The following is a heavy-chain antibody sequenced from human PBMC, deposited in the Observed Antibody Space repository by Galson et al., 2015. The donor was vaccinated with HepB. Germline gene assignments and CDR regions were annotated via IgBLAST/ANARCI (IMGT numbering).Heavy chain of an antibody. CDR3: ARRVDYYDSSGYYPTLLN. Sequence: SVKVSCKASGYTFTSYYMHWVRQAPGQGLEWMGIINPSGGSTSYAQKFQGRDTMTRDTSTSTVYMELSSLRSEDAAVYYCARRVDYYDSSGYYPTLLNWGQGTLVTVSS. CDR2: INPSGGST. CDR1: GYTFTSYY. V-gene: IGHV1-46*01. D-gene: IGHD3-22*01. J-gene: IGHJ4*02.